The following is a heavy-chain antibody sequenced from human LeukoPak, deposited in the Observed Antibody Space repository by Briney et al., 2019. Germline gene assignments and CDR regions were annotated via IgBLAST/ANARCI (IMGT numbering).Heavy chain of an antibody. CDR1: GGSISSSSFY. CDR2: IYHSGTT. D-gene: IGHD6-13*01. V-gene: IGHV4-39*01. Sequence: SETLSLTCSVSGGSISSSSFYWGWIRQPPGKGLEWIGSIYHSGTTYYNPSLKGRVTISVDTSRNQFSLSVSSVTAADTAVYYCAKPTDNISRYGHYYYCMDVWGRGTTVTVSS. J-gene: IGHJ6*03. CDR3: AKPTDNISRYGHYYYCMDV.